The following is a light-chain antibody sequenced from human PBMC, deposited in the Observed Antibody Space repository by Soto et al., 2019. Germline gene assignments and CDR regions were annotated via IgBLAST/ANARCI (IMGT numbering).Light chain of an antibody. Sequence: DIQITQSPSTLSASVGDRVTMTCRASQSISSWLAWYQQKPGKAPELLIYAASTLQSGVPSRFSGSGSGTDFTLTISCLQSEDFATYYCQQYYSFPLTFGGGTKVDIK. CDR3: QQYYSFPLT. CDR1: QSISSW. J-gene: IGKJ4*01. V-gene: IGKV1-5*01. CDR2: AAS.